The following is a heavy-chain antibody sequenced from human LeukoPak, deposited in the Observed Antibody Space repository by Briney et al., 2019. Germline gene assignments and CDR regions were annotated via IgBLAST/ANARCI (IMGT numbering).Heavy chain of an antibody. D-gene: IGHD6-19*01. Sequence: ASVKVSCKASGYTFTGYYMHWVRQAPGQGLEWMGWLNPNSGGTNYAQKFQGRVTMTRDTSISTAYMALSRLRSDDTAVYYCARGIAVAGDLIDYWGQGTLVTVSS. CDR3: ARGIAVAGDLIDY. J-gene: IGHJ4*02. V-gene: IGHV1-2*02. CDR2: LNPNSGGT. CDR1: GYTFTGYY.